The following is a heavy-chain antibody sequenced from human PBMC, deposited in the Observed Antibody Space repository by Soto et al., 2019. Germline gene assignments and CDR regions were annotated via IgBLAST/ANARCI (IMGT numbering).Heavy chain of an antibody. Sequence: SETLSLTCSVSGDSTSTYFWSWIRQPAGKGLEWIGRMYITGSSDYNPSLKRRVTMSVDTAKNQFSLKLRSVTAADTAVYYCARVSGPVVVPAAAPTSPSFGLDVWGQGTSVTVSS. D-gene: IGHD2-2*01. CDR2: MYITGSS. J-gene: IGHJ6*02. CDR1: GDSTSTYF. V-gene: IGHV4-4*07. CDR3: ARVSGPVVVPAAAPTSPSFGLDV.